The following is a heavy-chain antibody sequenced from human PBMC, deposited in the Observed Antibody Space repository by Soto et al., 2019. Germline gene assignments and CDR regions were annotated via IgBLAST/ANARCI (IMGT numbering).Heavy chain of an antibody. J-gene: IGHJ4*02. CDR3: VKENTIGTTGGLAY. V-gene: IGHV3-64D*06. Sequence: PGGSLRLSRSASGFTFRNFAMHWVRQAPGKGLQYVSGVSSNGDVTDYADSVKVRFTTAKDNFKNTVYLQMSGLRGDDTAVYYCVKENTIGTTGGLAYGGQGSLVT. D-gene: IGHD1-1*01. CDR2: VSSNGDVT. CDR1: GFTFRNFA.